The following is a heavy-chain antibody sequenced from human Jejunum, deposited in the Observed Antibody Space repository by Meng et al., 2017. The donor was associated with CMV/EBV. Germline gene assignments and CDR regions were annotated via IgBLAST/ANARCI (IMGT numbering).Heavy chain of an antibody. J-gene: IGHJ4*02. CDR3: AREQMGAWSGYFDY. D-gene: IGHD3-3*01. V-gene: IGHV3-53*01. CDR1: GLRVSDTY. Sequence: SGLRVSDTYMMWVRQPAGEGLQWLSVLYTGGSAHYAPSVEGRFTISKDNSKNMVYLQMNSLRAEDTAVYYCAREQMGAWSGYFDYWGQGILVTVSS. CDR2: LYTGGSA.